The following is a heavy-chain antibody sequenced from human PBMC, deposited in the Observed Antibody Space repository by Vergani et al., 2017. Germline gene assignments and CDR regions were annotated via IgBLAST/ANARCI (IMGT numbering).Heavy chain of an antibody. D-gene: IGHD3-10*01. CDR1: GGSISSSSYY. CDR3: ARRGAGSYYGTKRNWCDP. Sequence: QLQLQESGPGLVKPSETLSLTCTVSGGSISSSSYYWGWLRQPPGKGLEWIGSSYYSGSTYYNPSLKSRVTISVATSKTQFSLKLSSGTAADTAWYYCARRGAGSYYGTKRNWCDPWGQGTLVTVSS. V-gene: IGHV4-39*07. CDR2: SYYSGST. J-gene: IGHJ5*02.